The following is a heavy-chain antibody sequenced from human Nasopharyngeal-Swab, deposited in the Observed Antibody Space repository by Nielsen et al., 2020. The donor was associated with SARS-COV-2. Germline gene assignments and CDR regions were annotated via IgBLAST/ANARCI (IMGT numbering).Heavy chain of an antibody. CDR2: IYYSGNT. Sequence: SETLSLTCTVSGGSISSGDYYWSWIRQPPGKGLEWIGYIYYSGNTNYNPSLKSRVTISVDTSKNQFSLKLSSVTAADTAVYYCARAYYDFWTHSYYFDYWGQGTLVTVSS. V-gene: IGHV4-61*08. CDR3: ARAYYDFWTHSYYFDY. CDR1: GGSISSGDYY. D-gene: IGHD3-3*01. J-gene: IGHJ4*02.